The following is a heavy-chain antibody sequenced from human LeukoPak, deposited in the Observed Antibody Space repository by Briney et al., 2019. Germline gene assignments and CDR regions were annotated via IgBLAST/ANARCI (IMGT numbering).Heavy chain of an antibody. J-gene: IGHJ3*02. CDR2: ISSQNSYI. D-gene: IGHD1-1*01. Sequence: GGSLRLSCVASGFSFGHFTMNWLRLSPGRGLEWVSYISSQNSYIHYADSVRGRFSISRDNANSSLYLQMNRLSPEDSAVYFCARKQLGSTFDIWGQGAMVTVSS. CDR3: ARKQLGSTFDI. CDR1: GFSFGHFT. V-gene: IGHV3-21*06.